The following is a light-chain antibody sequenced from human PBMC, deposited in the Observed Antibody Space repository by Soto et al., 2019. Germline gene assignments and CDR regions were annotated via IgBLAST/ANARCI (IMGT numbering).Light chain of an antibody. V-gene: IGLV2-14*01. J-gene: IGLJ3*02. Sequence: QSVLTQPASVSGSPGQSITISCTGTSSDIGGYNYVSWYQQHSGKAPKLILFEVSNRPSGVSNRFSGSKSGNTASLTISGLQAEDEADYYCSSYSSSSTLGLFGGGTKVTVL. CDR1: SSDIGGYNY. CDR2: EVS. CDR3: SSYSSSSTLGL.